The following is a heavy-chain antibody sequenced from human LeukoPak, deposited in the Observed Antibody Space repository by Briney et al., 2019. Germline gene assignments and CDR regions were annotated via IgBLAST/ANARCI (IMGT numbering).Heavy chain of an antibody. CDR1: GGSISSGSYY. CDR2: IYYSGST. V-gene: IGHV4-61*01. J-gene: IGHJ4*02. CDR3: ARDVDGYKDFDY. D-gene: IGHD5-24*01. Sequence: PSQTLSLTCTVSGGSISSGSYYWSWIRQPPGKGLEWIGYIYYSGSTNYNPSLKSRVTISVDTSKNQFSLKLSSVTAADTAVYYCARDVDGYKDFDYWGQGTLVTVSS.